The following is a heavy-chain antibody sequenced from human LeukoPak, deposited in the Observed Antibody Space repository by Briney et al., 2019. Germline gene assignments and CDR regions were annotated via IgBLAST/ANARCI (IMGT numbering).Heavy chain of an antibody. V-gene: IGHV1-18*01. CDR2: ISAYNGNT. CDR1: GYTFTSYG. J-gene: IGHJ4*02. Sequence: ASVKVSCKASGYTFTSYGITWVRQAPGQGLEWMGWISAYNGNTNYAQKLQGRVTMTTDTSTSTAYLDLRSLRSDDTDVYYCARAEQYQLLLHWGQGTLVTVSS. CDR3: ARAEQYQLLLH. D-gene: IGHD2-2*01.